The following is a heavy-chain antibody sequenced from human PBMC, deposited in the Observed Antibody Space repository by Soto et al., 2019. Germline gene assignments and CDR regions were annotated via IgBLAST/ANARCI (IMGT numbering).Heavy chain of an antibody. J-gene: IGHJ4*02. CDR1: GGSISSSSYY. CDR3: GRLEGLATISYYFDY. CDR2: VYYSGST. V-gene: IGHV4-39*01. Sequence: SETLSLTCTVSGGSISSSSYYWGWVRQPPGKGLEWIGSVYYSGSTYYNPSLESRVTISVDTSKNQFSLKLRSLSAADTAVYYCGRLEGLATISYYFDYWGQGALVTVSS. D-gene: IGHD3-9*01.